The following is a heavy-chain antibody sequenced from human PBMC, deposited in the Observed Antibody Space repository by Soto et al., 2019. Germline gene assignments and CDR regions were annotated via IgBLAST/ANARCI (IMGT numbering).Heavy chain of an antibody. V-gene: IGHV1-69*01. J-gene: IGHJ6*02. CDR1: GGTFSSFA. D-gene: IGHD7-27*01. Sequence: QVQLVQSGAEVKKPGSSVKVSCKASGGTFSSFAINWVRQAPGQGPQWMGGIMPIVGTPNYAQRFQGRVTIITDEVTSTAYMELTSLNVEDTAVYYCALGNAMEVWGQGTTVTVSS. CDR2: IMPIVGTP. CDR3: ALGNAMEV.